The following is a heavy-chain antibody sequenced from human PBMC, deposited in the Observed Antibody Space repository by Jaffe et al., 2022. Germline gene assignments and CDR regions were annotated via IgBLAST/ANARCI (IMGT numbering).Heavy chain of an antibody. J-gene: IGHJ4*02. V-gene: IGHV4-38-2*01. Sequence: QVQLQESGPGLVKPSETLSLTCAVSGYSISSGYYWGWIRQPPGKGLEWIGSIYHSGSTYYNPSLKSRVTISVDTSKNQFSLKLSSVTAADTAVYYCARHSTGDYEEMDYWGQGTLVTVSS. D-gene: IGHD4-17*01. CDR1: GYSISSGYY. CDR3: ARHSTGDYEEMDY. CDR2: IYHSGST.